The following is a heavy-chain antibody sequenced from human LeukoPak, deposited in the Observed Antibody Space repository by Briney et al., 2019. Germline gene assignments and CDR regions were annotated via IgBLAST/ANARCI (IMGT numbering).Heavy chain of an antibody. J-gene: IGHJ5*02. D-gene: IGHD3-3*01. CDR3: ARQSPGYDFWSISWFDP. CDR1: GGSISSSSYY. V-gene: IGHV4-39*01. Sequence: PSETLSLTCTVSGGSISSSSYYWGWIRQPPGKGLEWIGSIYFSGSTYYNPSLKSRVTISVDTSKNQFCLKLSSVTAADTVVYYCARQSPGYDFWSISWFDPWGQGTLVTVSS. CDR2: IYFSGST.